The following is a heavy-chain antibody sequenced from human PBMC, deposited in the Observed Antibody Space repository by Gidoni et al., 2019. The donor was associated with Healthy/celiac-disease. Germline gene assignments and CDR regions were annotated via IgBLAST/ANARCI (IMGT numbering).Heavy chain of an antibody. CDR2: INHSGSP. V-gene: IGHV4-34*01. CDR3: ATRPYNWFDP. Sequence: QVQLQQWGAGLLKPSETLSLTCAVCGGSFSGYYWSWIRQPPGKGLEWIGEINHSGSPNYNPSLKSRVTISVDTSKNQFSLKLSSVTAADTAVYYCATRPYNWFDPWGQGTLVTVSS. J-gene: IGHJ5*02. CDR1: GGSFSGYY.